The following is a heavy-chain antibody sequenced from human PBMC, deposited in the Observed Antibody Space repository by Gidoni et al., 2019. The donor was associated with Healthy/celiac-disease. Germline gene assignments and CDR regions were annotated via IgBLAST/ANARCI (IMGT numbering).Heavy chain of an antibody. CDR3: ARDQRDGYNAFDY. CDR2: IIPILGIA. CDR1: GGTFSSYT. J-gene: IGHJ4*02. Sequence: QVQLVQSGAEVKKPGSSVKVSCKASGGTFSSYTISWVRQAPGQGLEWMGRIIPILGIANYAQKFQGRVTITADKSTSTAYMELSSLRSEDTAVYYCARDQRDGYNAFDYWGQGTLVTVSS. V-gene: IGHV1-69*08. D-gene: IGHD5-12*01.